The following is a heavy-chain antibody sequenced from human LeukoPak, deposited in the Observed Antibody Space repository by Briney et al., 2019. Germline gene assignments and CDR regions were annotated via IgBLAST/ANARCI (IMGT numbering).Heavy chain of an antibody. CDR2: VYYSGTT. J-gene: IGHJ4*02. CDR3: ARVQQGSGWAPFDY. D-gene: IGHD6-19*01. Sequence: SETLSLTCSVSGGSISLSYYYWGWIRQPPGNALEWIGSVYYSGTTSYNPSLKSRVTISVDTSKNQFSLKLSSVTAADTAVYYCARVQQGSGWAPFDYWGQGTLVTVSS. V-gene: IGHV4-39*07. CDR1: GGSISLSYYY.